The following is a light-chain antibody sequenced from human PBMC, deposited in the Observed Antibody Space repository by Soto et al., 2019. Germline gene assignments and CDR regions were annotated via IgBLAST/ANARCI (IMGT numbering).Light chain of an antibody. CDR1: QGISSA. CDR2: DAS. V-gene: IGKV1D-13*01. Sequence: AIRLNLSAASLSASVRDRVPITCLASQGISSALAWYQQKPGKAPKLLIYDASSLESGVPSRFSGSGSGTDFTLTISSLQPEDFTTYYCQQVNNYPHAFGQGTRLEIK. J-gene: IGKJ5*01. CDR3: QQVNNYPHA.